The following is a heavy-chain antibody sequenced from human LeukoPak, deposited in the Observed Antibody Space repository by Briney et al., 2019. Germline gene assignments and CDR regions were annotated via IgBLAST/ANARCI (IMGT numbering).Heavy chain of an antibody. D-gene: IGHD1-7*01. V-gene: IGHV3-7*01. CDR3: VRGGTTSYDY. J-gene: IGHJ4*02. Sequence: GGSLRLSCAASGFTFSSYWMSWVRQAPGKGLEWVANIKQDGSEKYYVDSVKGRFTISRDNAKNPVYLQMNSLRGEDTAVYYCVRGGTTSYDYWGQGTLVTVSS. CDR1: GFTFSSYW. CDR2: IKQDGSEK.